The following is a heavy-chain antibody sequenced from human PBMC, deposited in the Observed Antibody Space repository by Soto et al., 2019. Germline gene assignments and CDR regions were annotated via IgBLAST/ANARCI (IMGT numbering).Heavy chain of an antibody. V-gene: IGHV3-53*01. J-gene: IGHJ6*02. CDR2: IYGGLTT. CDR1: GFTVSSTY. Sequence: GGSLRLSCAASGFTVSSTYMTWVRQAPGKGLEWVSVIYGGLTTSYADSVKGRFTISRDNSKNTVFHQMNSLRGEDTAVYYCARDRIEAAGTPRFNYYYGMDVWGQGTTVTVSS. CDR3: ARDRIEAAGTPRFNYYYGMDV. D-gene: IGHD6-13*01.